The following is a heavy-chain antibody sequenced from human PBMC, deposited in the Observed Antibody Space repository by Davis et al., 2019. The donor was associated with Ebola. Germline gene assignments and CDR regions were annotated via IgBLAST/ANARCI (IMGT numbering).Heavy chain of an antibody. J-gene: IGHJ4*02. D-gene: IGHD6-19*01. CDR3: VSPRSSGWYPFDY. CDR2: ISSNGGST. CDR1: GFTFSSYA. Sequence: PGGSLRLSCSASGFTFSSYAMHWVRQAPGKGLEYVSAISSNGGSTYYADSVKGRFTISRDNSKNTLYLQMSSLRAEDTAVYYCVSPRSSGWYPFDYWGQGTLVTVSS. V-gene: IGHV3-64D*06.